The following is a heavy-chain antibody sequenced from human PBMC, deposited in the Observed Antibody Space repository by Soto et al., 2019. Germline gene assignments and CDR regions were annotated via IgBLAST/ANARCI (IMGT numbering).Heavy chain of an antibody. CDR1: GYAFTTYG. CDR3: ARGRYVDY. CDR2: ISDHNGNT. J-gene: IGHJ4*02. Sequence: QVHLVQSGAEVKKPGASVKVSCQGSGYAFTTYGITWVRQAPGQGLEWMGWISDHNGNTNYAQKLQGRVTVTRDTSTSTAYMELRSLRYDDTAVYYFARGRYVDYWGQGALVTVSS. D-gene: IGHD1-1*01. V-gene: IGHV1-18*01.